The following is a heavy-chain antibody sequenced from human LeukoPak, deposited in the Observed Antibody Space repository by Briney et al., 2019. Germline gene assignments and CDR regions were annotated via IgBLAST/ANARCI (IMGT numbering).Heavy chain of an antibody. CDR1: GYSFTSYW. Sequence: GESLKISCKGSGYSFTSYWIGWVRQMPGKGLEWMGIIYPGDPDTKYSPSFQGQVTISADKSISTAYLQWSSLKASDTAMYYCARPDYYDSSGYYVVGAFDIWGQGTMVTVSS. J-gene: IGHJ3*02. V-gene: IGHV5-51*01. CDR2: IYPGDPDT. D-gene: IGHD3-22*01. CDR3: ARPDYYDSSGYYVVGAFDI.